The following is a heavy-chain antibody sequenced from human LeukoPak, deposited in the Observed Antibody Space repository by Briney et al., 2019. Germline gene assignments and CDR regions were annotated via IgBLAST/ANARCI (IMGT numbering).Heavy chain of an antibody. J-gene: IGHJ4*02. CDR2: ISGSGGST. CDR1: GFTFSSYA. CDR3: AKGTVAVPAAPFDY. D-gene: IGHD2-2*01. Sequence: GGSLRLSCAASGFTFSSYAMSWFRQAPGKGLEWVSAISGSGGSTYYADSVKGRFTISRDNSKNTLYLQMNSLRAEDTAVYYCAKGTVAVPAAPFDYWGQGTLVTVSS. V-gene: IGHV3-23*01.